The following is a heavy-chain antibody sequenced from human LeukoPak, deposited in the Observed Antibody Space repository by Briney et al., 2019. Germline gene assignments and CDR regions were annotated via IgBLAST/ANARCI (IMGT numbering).Heavy chain of an antibody. CDR2: INSDESSA. Sequence: GGSLRLSCAASGFTFSSYWMQWVRQAPGKGLVWVSRINSDESSASSAYSVKGRFTISRDNAKNTLYLQMNSLRAEETAVYYCARHLTYGGWNSWGQGTLVTVSS. J-gene: IGHJ4*02. CDR1: GFTFSSYW. D-gene: IGHD4-23*01. V-gene: IGHV3-74*01. CDR3: ARHLTYGGWNS.